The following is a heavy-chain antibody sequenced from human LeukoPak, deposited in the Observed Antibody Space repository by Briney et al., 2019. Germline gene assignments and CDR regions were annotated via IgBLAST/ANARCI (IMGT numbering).Heavy chain of an antibody. D-gene: IGHD3-3*01. CDR3: ARHMSRGYDFWSGRNWFDP. CDR2: IYHSGST. J-gene: IGHJ5*02. V-gene: IGHV4-30-2*03. Sequence: PSQTLSLTCAVSGGSISSGGYSWSWIRQPPGKGLEWIGYIYHSGSTYYNPSLKSRVTISVDTSKNQFSLKLSSVTAADTAVHYCARHMSRGYDFWSGRNWFDPWGQGTLVTVSS. CDR1: GGSISSGGYS.